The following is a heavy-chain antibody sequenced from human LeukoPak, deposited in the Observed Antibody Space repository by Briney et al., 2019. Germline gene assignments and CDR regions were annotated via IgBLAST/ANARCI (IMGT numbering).Heavy chain of an antibody. Sequence: SVKLSLKASGGTCSRYAISWVRQPPGQGIEWMGRIIPIFGTANYAKNFQGRVTITTEESTRTAYSQLISLRSADTAAFYCARDSPYSGSPRDFDY. J-gene: IGHJ4*01. CDR2: IIPIFGTA. CDR1: GGTCSRYA. V-gene: IGHV1-69*05. CDR3: ARDSPYSGSPRDFDY. D-gene: IGHD1-26*01.